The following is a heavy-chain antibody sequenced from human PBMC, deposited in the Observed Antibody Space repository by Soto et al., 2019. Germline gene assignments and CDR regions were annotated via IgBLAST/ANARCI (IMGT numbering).Heavy chain of an antibody. J-gene: IGHJ6*02. V-gene: IGHV4-30-4*01. CDR2: IYYMGST. CDR3: ARDHYVYDILTGYGYYYGMDV. D-gene: IGHD3-9*01. CDR1: GGSISSGDYY. Sequence: QVQLQESGPGLVKPSQTLSLTCTVSGGSISSGDYYWSWIRQPQGKGLEWIGYIYYMGSTYYNPSLKSRVTISVDTSKNQFSLKLSSVTAADTAVYYCARDHYVYDILTGYGYYYGMDVWGQGTTVTVSS.